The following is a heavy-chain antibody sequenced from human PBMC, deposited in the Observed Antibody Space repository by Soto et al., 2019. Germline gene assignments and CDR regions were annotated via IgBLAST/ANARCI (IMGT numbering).Heavy chain of an antibody. Sequence: GESLKISCKGSGYSFTSYWISWVRQMPGKGLEWMGRIDPSDSYTNYSPSFQGHVTISADKSISTAYLQWSSLKASDTAMYYCASNVVVVAATPFWFDPWGQGTLVTVSS. CDR3: ASNVVVVAATPFWFDP. V-gene: IGHV5-10-1*01. D-gene: IGHD2-15*01. CDR2: IDPSDSYT. CDR1: GYSFTSYW. J-gene: IGHJ5*02.